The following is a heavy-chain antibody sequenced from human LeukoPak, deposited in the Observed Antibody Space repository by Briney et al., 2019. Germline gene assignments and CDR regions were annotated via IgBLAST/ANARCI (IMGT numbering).Heavy chain of an antibody. CDR2: ISGSGGST. CDR3: ARDQGMYSSSGFDP. Sequence: GGSLRLPCAASGFTFSSYGMSWVRQAPGKGLEWVSAISGSGGSTYYADSVKGRFTISRDNAKNSLYLQMNSLRAEDTAVYCCARDQGMYSSSGFDPWGQGTLVTVSS. D-gene: IGHD6-6*01. CDR1: GFTFSSYG. V-gene: IGHV3-23*01. J-gene: IGHJ5*02.